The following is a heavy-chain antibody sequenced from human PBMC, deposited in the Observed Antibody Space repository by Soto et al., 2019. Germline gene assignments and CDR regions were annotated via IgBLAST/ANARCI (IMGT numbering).Heavy chain of an antibody. CDR3: ARANLDWSQGTY. CDR2: ISAYNGNT. Sequence: ASLKVSCKASGYTFTSYGISWVRQAPGQGLEWMGWISAYNGNTNYAQKLQGRVTMTTDTSTSTAYMELRSLRSDDTAVYYCARANLDWSQGTYWGQGTLVTVSS. V-gene: IGHV1-18*01. CDR1: GYTFTSYG. D-gene: IGHD3-9*01. J-gene: IGHJ4*02.